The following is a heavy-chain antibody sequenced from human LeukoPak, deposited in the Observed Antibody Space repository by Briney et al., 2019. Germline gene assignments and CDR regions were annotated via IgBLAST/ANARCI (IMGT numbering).Heavy chain of an antibody. CDR2: INPNSGGT. CDR1: GYTFIDYY. Sequence: ASVKVSCKSSGYTFIDYYMHWVRQAPAQGLEWMGWINPNSGGTNYAQKFQGRVTMTRDTSISTAYMELSRMRSDDTAVYYCARDLAFGEMVTNRGAFDIWGQGTMITVSS. V-gene: IGHV1-2*02. J-gene: IGHJ3*02. D-gene: IGHD5-24*01. CDR3: ARDLAFGEMVTNRGAFDI.